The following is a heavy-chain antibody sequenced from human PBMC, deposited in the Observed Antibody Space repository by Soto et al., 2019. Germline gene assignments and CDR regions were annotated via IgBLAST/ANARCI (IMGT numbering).Heavy chain of an antibody. V-gene: IGHV3-64*01. CDR1: GFTFSSYA. J-gene: IGHJ5*02. CDR2: ISSNGGST. Sequence: GGSLRLSCAASGFTFSSYAMHWVRQAPGKGLEYVSAISSNGGSTYYANSVKGRFTISRDNSKNTLYLQMGSLRAEDMAVYYCARGVRGIAAAGALFDPWGQGTLVTVSS. D-gene: IGHD6-13*01. CDR3: ARGVRGIAAAGALFDP.